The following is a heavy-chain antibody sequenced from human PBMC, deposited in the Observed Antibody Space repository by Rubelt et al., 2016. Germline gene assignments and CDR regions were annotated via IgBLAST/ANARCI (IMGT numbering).Heavy chain of an antibody. J-gene: IGHJ6*02. D-gene: IGHD2-21*02. V-gene: IGHV4-59*01. Sequence: QVQLQESGPGLVKPSETLSLTCTVSGGSISSYYWSWIRQPPGKGLEWIGYIYYSGSTNYNHSLKSRGTISVDTSKTQFSLMLRSVTAPATAVYYGASDTRVVTATSCGNSGMDVWGQGTTVIVSS. CDR2: IYYSGST. CDR1: GGSISSYY. CDR3: ASDTRVVTATSCGNSGMDV.